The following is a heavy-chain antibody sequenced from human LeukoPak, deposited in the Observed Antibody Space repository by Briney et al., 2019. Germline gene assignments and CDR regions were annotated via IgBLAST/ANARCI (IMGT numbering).Heavy chain of an antibody. CDR2: IYSGGST. D-gene: IGHD6-19*01. CDR1: GFTVSSNY. V-gene: IGHV3-53*01. J-gene: IGHJ4*02. CDR3: ARDSSSGWYDFDY. Sequence: GGSLRLSCAASGFTVSSNYMSWVRQAPGKGLEWVSVIYSGGSTCYADSVKGRFTISRDNSKNTLYLQMNSLRAEDTAVYYCARDSSSGWYDFDYWGQGTLVTVSS.